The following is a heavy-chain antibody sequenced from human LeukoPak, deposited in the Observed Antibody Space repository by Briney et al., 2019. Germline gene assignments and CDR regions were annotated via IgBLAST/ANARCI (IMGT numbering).Heavy chain of an antibody. CDR3: ATLGYCSGGSCYSNY. CDR2: INPSGGST. V-gene: IGHV1-46*01. Sequence: GASVKVSCKASGYTFTRYYMYWVRQAPGQGLEWMGIINPSGGSTSYAQKFQGRVNMTRDMSTSTVYMELSSLRSEDTAVYYCATLGYCSGGSCYSNYWGQGTLVTVSA. D-gene: IGHD2-15*01. CDR1: GYTFTRYY. J-gene: IGHJ4*02.